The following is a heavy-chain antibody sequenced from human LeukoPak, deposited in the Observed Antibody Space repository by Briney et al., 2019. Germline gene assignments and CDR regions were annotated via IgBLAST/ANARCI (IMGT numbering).Heavy chain of an antibody. V-gene: IGHV3-49*04. D-gene: IGHD2/OR15-2a*01. CDR1: GFTFGDYG. CDR3: TRNLSTHDY. Sequence: GGCLRLSCTASGFTFGDYGMSWVRQAPGKGLEWVGFIRSKAYGGTTEYAASVKGRFTISRDDSKSIAYLQMNSLKTEDTAVYYCTRNLSTHDYWGQGTLVTVSS. J-gene: IGHJ4*02. CDR2: IRSKAYGGTT.